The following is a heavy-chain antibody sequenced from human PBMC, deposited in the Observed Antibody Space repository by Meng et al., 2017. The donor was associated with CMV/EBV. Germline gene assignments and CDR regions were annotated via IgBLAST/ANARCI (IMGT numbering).Heavy chain of an antibody. Sequence: GESLKISCAASGFTFSSYWMHWVRQAPGKGLVWVSHINSDGSSTSYADSVKGRFTISRDNAKNTLYLQMNSLRAEDMAVYYCARGTAYYDFWSNYYTFDYWGQRTLVTVSS. CDR3: ARGTAYYDFWSNYYTFDY. CDR2: INSDGSST. CDR1: GFTFSSYW. D-gene: IGHD3-3*01. J-gene: IGHJ4*02. V-gene: IGHV3-74*01.